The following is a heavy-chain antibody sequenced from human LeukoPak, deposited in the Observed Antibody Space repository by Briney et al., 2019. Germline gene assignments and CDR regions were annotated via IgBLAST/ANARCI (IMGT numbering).Heavy chain of an antibody. CDR1: GYTFTAYY. V-gene: IGHV1-2*02. J-gene: IGHJ4*02. Sequence: GASVKVSCKASGYTFTAYYMHWVRQAPGQGLEWMGWINPNSGGTNYAQKFQGRVTMTRDPSISTAYMALTRLRSDDTAVYYCARDAWLVGTTNLYYFDYWGQGTLVTVSS. D-gene: IGHD1-26*01. CDR3: ARDAWLVGTTNLYYFDY. CDR2: INPNSGGT.